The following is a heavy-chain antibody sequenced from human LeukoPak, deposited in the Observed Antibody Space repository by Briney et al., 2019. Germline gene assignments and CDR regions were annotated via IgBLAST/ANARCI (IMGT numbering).Heavy chain of an antibody. CDR1: GYTFTGYY. CDR3: ARGKSGGWLQSSTAFDI. V-gene: IGHV1-2*02. CDR2: INPNSGGT. J-gene: IGHJ3*02. D-gene: IGHD5-24*01. Sequence: ASVKVSCKASGYTFTGYYMHWVRQAPGQGLEWMGWINPNSGGTNYAQKFQGRVTMTRDTSISTDYMELNRLRSDDTAVYYCARGKSGGWLQSSTAFDIWGQGTMVTVSS.